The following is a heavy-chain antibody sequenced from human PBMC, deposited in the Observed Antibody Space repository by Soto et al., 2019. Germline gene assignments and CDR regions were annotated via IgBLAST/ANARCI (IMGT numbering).Heavy chain of an antibody. J-gene: IGHJ6*02. CDR3: ARQGEGFYQRQIDFWGQGTLVKVSSDV. D-gene: IGHD3-10*01. CDR1: GFTFTSYW. Sequence: PGASLKISCKGSGFTFTSYWIAWVRQMPGKGPEWMGVVFPGDSDTRYNPSFQGQVIISADKSTSTAYLQWSSLKASDTAIYYCARQGEGFYQRQIDFWGQGTLVKVSSDVGGQGTTVTVSS. CDR2: VFPGDSDT. V-gene: IGHV5-51*01.